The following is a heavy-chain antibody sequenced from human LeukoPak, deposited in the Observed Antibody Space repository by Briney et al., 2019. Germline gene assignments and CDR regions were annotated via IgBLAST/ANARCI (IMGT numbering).Heavy chain of an antibody. CDR1: GGSISSSGYY. Sequence: SETLSLTCTVSGGSISSSGYYWGWIRQPPGKGLEWIGSIYYSGSTYYNPSLKSRVTISVDTSKNQFSLKLSSVTAADTAVYYCARRGWNYDRDWFDPWGQGTLVTVSS. J-gene: IGHJ5*02. V-gene: IGHV4-39*01. CDR2: IYYSGST. CDR3: ARRGWNYDRDWFDP. D-gene: IGHD1-7*01.